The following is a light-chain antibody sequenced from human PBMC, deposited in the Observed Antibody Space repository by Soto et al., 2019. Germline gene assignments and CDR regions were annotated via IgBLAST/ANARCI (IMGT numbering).Light chain of an antibody. Sequence: DIQITQSPSSLSASVGDRVTITCRTSQSISSYLNWYQQKPGKAPKLLIYAASSLQSGVPSRFSGSGSGTDFTLTISSLQPEDFATYYCQQSYGTWTFGQGTKVDIK. CDR1: QSISSY. V-gene: IGKV1-39*01. CDR3: QQSYGTWT. J-gene: IGKJ1*01. CDR2: AAS.